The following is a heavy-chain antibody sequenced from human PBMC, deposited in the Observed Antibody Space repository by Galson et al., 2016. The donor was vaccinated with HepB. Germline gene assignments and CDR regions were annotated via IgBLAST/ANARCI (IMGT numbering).Heavy chain of an antibody. CDR3: ARHAHHWWFDL. V-gene: IGHV4-39*01. J-gene: IGHJ2*01. Sequence: SLTCTVSGGSIGSSTYYWDWIRQPPGKGLEWIGSIYYSGSTYYNPSLKSRVTISEDTSKNQFSLKLSSVTAADTAVYYCARHAHHWWFDLWGRGTLVTVSS. CDR1: GGSIGSSTYY. CDR2: IYYSGST.